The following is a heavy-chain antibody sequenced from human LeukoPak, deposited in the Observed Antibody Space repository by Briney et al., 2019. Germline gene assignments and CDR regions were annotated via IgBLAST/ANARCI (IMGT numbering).Heavy chain of an antibody. CDR1: GFTFSNAW. CDR2: IKSKTDGGTT. D-gene: IGHD4-17*01. Sequence: PGGSLRLSCAASGFTFSNAWMSRVRQAPGKGLEWVGRIKSKTDGGTTDYAAPVKGRFTISRDDSKNTLYLQMNSLKTEDTAVYYCTTDDSDYGDYRNPDYWGQGTLVTVSS. J-gene: IGHJ4*02. V-gene: IGHV3-15*01. CDR3: TTDDSDYGDYRNPDY.